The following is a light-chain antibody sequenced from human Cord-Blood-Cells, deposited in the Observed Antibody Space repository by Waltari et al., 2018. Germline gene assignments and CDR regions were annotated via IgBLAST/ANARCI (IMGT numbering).Light chain of an antibody. CDR2: DAS. J-gene: IGKJ3*01. CDR3: QQRSNWGVT. V-gene: IGKV3-11*01. Sequence: EIVLTQSPATLSLSPGERATLSCRASQSVSSYLAWYQQKPGQAPMLLIYDASNRATGIPARFSGRGSGTDFTLTISSLEPEYFAVYYCQQRSNWGVTFGPGTKVDIK. CDR1: QSVSSY.